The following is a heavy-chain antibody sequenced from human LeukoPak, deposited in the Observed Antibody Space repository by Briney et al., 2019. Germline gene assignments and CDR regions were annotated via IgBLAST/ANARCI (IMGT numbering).Heavy chain of an antibody. J-gene: IGHJ3*01. CDR3: ARQPGGTAAFDL. CDR1: GGSISRYY. D-gene: IGHD1/OR15-1a*01. CDR2: TQHNGDT. Sequence: SDPLSLPCTLPGGSISRYYWSCLPHSTGEELEWIAYTQHNGDTKSNPSLRGRVSISIDTFKDYFSLRLTSVNAADTAIYFCARQPGGTAAFDLWGQGTMVTVSS. V-gene: IGHV4-59*08.